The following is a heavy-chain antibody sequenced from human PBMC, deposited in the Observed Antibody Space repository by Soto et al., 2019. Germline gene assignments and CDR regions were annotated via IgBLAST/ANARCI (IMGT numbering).Heavy chain of an antibody. CDR3: ARRGTTVTTVFDY. J-gene: IGHJ4*02. CDR1: GYNFPTYR. CDR2: IDPSDSYI. V-gene: IGHV5-10-1*01. D-gene: IGHD4-17*01. Sequence: GESLKISCKGSGYNFPTYRISWVRQMPGKGLEWLGRIDPSDSYINYNPSFQGHVTISSDKSISTVYLQWSSLQASDTAIYYCARRGTTVTTVFDYWGQGTPVTVSS.